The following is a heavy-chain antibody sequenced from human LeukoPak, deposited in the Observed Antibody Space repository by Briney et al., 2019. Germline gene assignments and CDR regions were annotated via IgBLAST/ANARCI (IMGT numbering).Heavy chain of an antibody. V-gene: IGHV3-7*01. CDR2: IKGDESAK. CDR3: TRDVGGSLDY. D-gene: IGHD1-26*01. J-gene: IGHJ4*02. Sequence: GGSLRLSCAASWFTFRSYWMACVRQAPGKGLEWVANIKGDESAKHQADSVKGRFTIFRDNAQRSVYLQMSSLRGEDTAVYYYTRDVGGSLDYWGQGTLVTVSS. CDR1: WFTFRSYW.